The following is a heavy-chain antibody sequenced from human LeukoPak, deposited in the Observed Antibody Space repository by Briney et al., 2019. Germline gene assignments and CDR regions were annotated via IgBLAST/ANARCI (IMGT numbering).Heavy chain of an antibody. J-gene: IGHJ4*02. CDR3: AREPYSSGWYHKVY. V-gene: IGHV3-21*01. Sequence: GGSLRLSCAASGFTFITYSMNWVRQAPGKGLEWVSSITTSSSFIYYADSVKGRFTISRDNAKNSLYLQMNSLRAEDTAVYYCAREPYSSGWYHKVYWGQGTLVTVSS. CDR2: ITTSSSFI. D-gene: IGHD6-19*01. CDR1: GFTFITYS.